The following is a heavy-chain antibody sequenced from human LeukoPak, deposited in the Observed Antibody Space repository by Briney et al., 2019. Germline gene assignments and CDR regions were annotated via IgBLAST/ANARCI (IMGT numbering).Heavy chain of an antibody. Sequence: GGSLRLSCAASGFTVSSNYMSWVRQAPGKGLEWVSVIYSGGSTYYADSVKGRFTISRDNSKNTLYLQMNNLRAEDTARYYCAKNLGELSFIVDYWGQGVLVIVSS. J-gene: IGHJ4*02. V-gene: IGHV3-66*01. CDR2: IYSGGST. D-gene: IGHD3-16*02. CDR1: GFTVSSNY. CDR3: AKNLGELSFIVDY.